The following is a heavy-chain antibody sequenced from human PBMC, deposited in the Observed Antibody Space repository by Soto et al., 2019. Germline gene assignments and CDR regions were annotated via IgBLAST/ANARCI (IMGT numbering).Heavy chain of an antibody. D-gene: IGHD3-9*01. J-gene: IGHJ5*01. CDR1: GFTFSSYA. CDR3: AKLRYFEWSSYNWFVY. V-gene: IGHV3-23*01. Sequence: GRSLRLSCAASGFTFSSYAMTWVRQAQGKGLEWVSGISGSGATTSYADSVKGRFTVSRDNSKNTLYLQLNSLRVEDTAVYYCAKLRYFEWSSYNWFVYWGQGTPVTVSS. CDR2: ISGSGATT.